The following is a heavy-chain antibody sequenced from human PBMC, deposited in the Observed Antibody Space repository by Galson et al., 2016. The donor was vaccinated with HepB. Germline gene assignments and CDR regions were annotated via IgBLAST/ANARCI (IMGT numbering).Heavy chain of an antibody. D-gene: IGHD6-19*01. V-gene: IGHV3-30*03. CDR2: ISDDGTNK. CDR1: GFAFNRFS. Sequence: SLRLSCAPSGFAFNRFSMNWVRQAPGKGLDWVSAISDDGTNKYYADSVKGRFTISRDNSKNTLSLQMNSLRAEDTAVYYCVAGKEYFQHWGQGTLVTVSS. CDR3: VAGKEYFQH. J-gene: IGHJ1*01.